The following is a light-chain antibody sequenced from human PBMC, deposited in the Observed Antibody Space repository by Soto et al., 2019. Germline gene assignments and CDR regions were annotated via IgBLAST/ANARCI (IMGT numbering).Light chain of an antibody. CDR1: SSDVGTYAL. V-gene: IGLV2-23*02. Sequence: QSALAQPASVSGSPGQPITISCTGTSSDVGTYALVSWYQQHPGKAPKLVIYEVNKRPAGVSKRFSGSKSGDTASLTISGLQAEDEAVYYCSSYAGAITFYVFGTGTKVTVL. CDR2: EVN. J-gene: IGLJ1*01. CDR3: SSYAGAITFYV.